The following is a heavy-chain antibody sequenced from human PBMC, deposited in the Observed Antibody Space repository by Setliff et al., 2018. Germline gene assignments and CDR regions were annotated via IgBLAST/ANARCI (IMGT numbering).Heavy chain of an antibody. V-gene: IGHV3-7*01. CDR3: VRDDADNYDAFDN. CDR1: GFSFSRHW. D-gene: IGHD3-22*01. Sequence: PGGSLRLSCVVSGFSFSRHWMSWVRQAPGKGLEWVADIKQDGSTKYYLDSVKGRFTISSDNAKRSLYLQMNGLRADDTGVYYCVRDDADNYDAFDNWGQGTLVTVSS. J-gene: IGHJ3*02. CDR2: IKQDGSTK.